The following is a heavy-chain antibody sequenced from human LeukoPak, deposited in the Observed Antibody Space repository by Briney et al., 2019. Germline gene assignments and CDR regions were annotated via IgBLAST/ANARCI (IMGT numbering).Heavy chain of an antibody. J-gene: IGHJ3*02. CDR3: AKALYDSSGLDAFDI. Sequence: GGSLRLSCAASGFTFSSYGMHWVRQAPGKGLEWVAVISYDGSNKYYADSVKGRFTISRDNSKNTLYLQMNSLRAEDTAVYYCAKALYDSSGLDAFDIWGQGTMVTVSS. CDR2: ISYDGSNK. V-gene: IGHV3-30*18. D-gene: IGHD3-22*01. CDR1: GFTFSSYG.